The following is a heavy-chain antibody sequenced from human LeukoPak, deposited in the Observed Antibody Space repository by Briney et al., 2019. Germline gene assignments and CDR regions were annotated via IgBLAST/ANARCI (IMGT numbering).Heavy chain of an antibody. D-gene: IGHD3-16*02. J-gene: IGHJ5*02. CDR1: GGSISSYY. Sequence: KPSETLSLTCTVSGGSISSYYWSWIRQPPGKGLEWIGYIYYSGSTNYNPSLKSRVTISVDTSKNQFSLKLSSVTAADTAVYYCARVRTPWDVWGSYRYSNWFDPWGQGTLVTVSS. CDR2: IYYSGST. V-gene: IGHV4-59*01. CDR3: ARVRTPWDVWGSYRYSNWFDP.